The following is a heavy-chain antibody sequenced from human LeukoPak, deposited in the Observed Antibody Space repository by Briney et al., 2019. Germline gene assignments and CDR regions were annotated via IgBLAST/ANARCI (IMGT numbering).Heavy chain of an antibody. V-gene: IGHV1-69*13. Sequence: SVKVSCKASGGTFSSYAISWVRQAPGQGLEWMGGIIPIFGTANYAQKFQGRVTITADESTSTAYMELSSLRSEDTAVYYCARGYCSGGSCYQTYYFDYWGQGTLVTVSS. CDR1: GGTFSSYA. D-gene: IGHD2-15*01. CDR2: IIPIFGTA. J-gene: IGHJ4*02. CDR3: ARGYCSGGSCYQTYYFDY.